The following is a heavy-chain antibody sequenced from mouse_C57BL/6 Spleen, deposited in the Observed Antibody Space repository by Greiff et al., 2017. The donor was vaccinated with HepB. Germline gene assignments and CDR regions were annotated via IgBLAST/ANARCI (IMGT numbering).Heavy chain of an antibody. CDR2: IDPSDSYT. CDR3: ARSDGYYDY. Sequence: VQLQQPGAELVKPGASVKLSCKASGYTFTSYWMQWVKQRPGQGLEWIGEIDPSDSYTNYNQKFKGKATLTVDTSSSTAYIQLSSLTSEDSAVYYCARSDGYYDYWGQGTTLTVSS. D-gene: IGHD2-3*01. J-gene: IGHJ2*01. CDR1: GYTFTSYW. V-gene: IGHV1-50*01.